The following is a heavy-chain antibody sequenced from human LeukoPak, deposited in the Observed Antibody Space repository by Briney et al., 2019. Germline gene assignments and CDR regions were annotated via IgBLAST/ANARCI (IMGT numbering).Heavy chain of an antibody. V-gene: IGHV4-59*01. J-gene: IGHJ4*02. CDR2: VHYSGST. CDR3: ASHRRSHGSEY. Sequence: MTSGTLSLTCTVSGGSFEHYFWSWIRQPPGKGLEWIGYVHYSGSTDYSPSLKSRLTISADTSKNQFSLRLSSVTAADTAVYYCASHRRSHGSEYWGQGTLVTVSS. D-gene: IGHD3-10*01. CDR1: GGSFEHYF.